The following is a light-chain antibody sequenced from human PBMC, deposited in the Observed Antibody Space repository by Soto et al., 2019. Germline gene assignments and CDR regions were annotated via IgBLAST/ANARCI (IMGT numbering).Light chain of an antibody. CDR1: QSVSSNY. CDR2: RAS. V-gene: IGKV3-20*01. J-gene: IGKJ1*01. CDR3: QQYNNWPSWT. Sequence: DIVLTQSPGTLSLSPGERATLSCRASQSVSSNYLAWYQQKPGQAPKVLIYRASIRATGIPDRFTGSGSGTDFTLTISSLQSEDFAVYYCQQYNNWPSWTFGQGTKVDIK.